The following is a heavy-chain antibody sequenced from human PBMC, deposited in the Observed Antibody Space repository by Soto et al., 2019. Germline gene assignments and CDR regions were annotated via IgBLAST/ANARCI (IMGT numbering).Heavy chain of an antibody. Sequence: GGSLRLSCAASGFTFSSYSMNWVRQAPGKGLEWVSSISSSSSYIYYADSVKGRFTISRDNAKNSLYLQMNSLRAEDTAVYYCARDRDGWAARFDYWGQGTLVTVSS. J-gene: IGHJ4*02. CDR3: ARDRDGWAARFDY. V-gene: IGHV3-21*01. D-gene: IGHD6-6*01. CDR2: ISSSSSYI. CDR1: GFTFSSYS.